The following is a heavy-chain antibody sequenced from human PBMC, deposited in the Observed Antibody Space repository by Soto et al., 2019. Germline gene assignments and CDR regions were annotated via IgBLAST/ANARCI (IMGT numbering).Heavy chain of an antibody. CDR3: ASARPYSSSWYTGAFDI. CDR2: IYYSGST. CDR1: GGSISSGGYY. Sequence: QVQLQESGPGLVKPSQTLSLTCTVSGGSISSGGYYWSWIRQHPGKGLEWIGYIYYSGSTYYNPSLKSRVTISVDTSKYQFSLKLSNVPAADTAVYYCASARPYSSSWYTGAFDIWGQGTMVNVSS. D-gene: IGHD6-13*01. J-gene: IGHJ3*02. V-gene: IGHV4-31*03.